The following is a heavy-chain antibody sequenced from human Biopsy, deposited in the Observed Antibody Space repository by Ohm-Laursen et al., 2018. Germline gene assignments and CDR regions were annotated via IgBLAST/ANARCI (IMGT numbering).Heavy chain of an antibody. D-gene: IGHD6-19*01. CDR1: GGSFRGHY. CDR3: ARGRLRAVARFDY. J-gene: IGHJ4*02. Sequence: SDTLSLTCPVYGGSFRGHYWSLVRPPPGEGGGGVGENNHSGSTNYNPSLKSRVTISVDTSKNQFSLKLSSVTAADTAVYYCARGRLRAVARFDYWGQGTLVTVSS. CDR2: NNHSGST. V-gene: IGHV4-34*01.